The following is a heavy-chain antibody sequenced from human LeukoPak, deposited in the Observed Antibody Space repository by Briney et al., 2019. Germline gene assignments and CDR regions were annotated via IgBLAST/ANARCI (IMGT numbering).Heavy chain of an antibody. Sequence: GSLRLSCAASGFTFSSYWMNWVRQAPGKGLEWVANIKQDGSEKYYVDSVKGRFTISRDNAKNSLYLQMNNLRAEDTAVYYCARDPSSGWYPKYFQHWGQGTLVTVSS. CDR1: GFTFSSYW. CDR2: IKQDGSEK. J-gene: IGHJ1*01. D-gene: IGHD6-19*01. V-gene: IGHV3-7*03. CDR3: ARDPSSGWYPKYFQH.